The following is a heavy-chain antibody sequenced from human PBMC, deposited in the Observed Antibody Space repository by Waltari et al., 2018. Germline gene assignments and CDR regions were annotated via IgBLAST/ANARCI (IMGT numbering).Heavy chain of an antibody. V-gene: IGHV4-31*11. Sequence: QVHLQQSGPGLVKPSETLSLTCAVSGGPIMCGTYFWSWIRPFPGRGLEYIGYILYSGKTYYHPSLMSRASISFNMSQNQFSLSLTSVTAADTAVYYCARGAEEGYGFDVWGQGTTVTVSS. J-gene: IGHJ6*02. CDR3: ARGAEEGYGFDV. CDR1: GGPIMCGTYF. CDR2: ILYSGKT.